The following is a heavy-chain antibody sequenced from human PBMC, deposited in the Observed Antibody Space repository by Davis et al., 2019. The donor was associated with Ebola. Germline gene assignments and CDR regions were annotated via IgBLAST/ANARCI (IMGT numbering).Heavy chain of an antibody. CDR3: ARVLRNYGMDV. CDR2: ISSSSSYI. V-gene: IGHV3-21*01. J-gene: IGHJ6*02. Sequence: GESLKISCAASGFTFSSYSMNWVRQAPGKGLEWVSSISSSSSYIYYADSVKGRFTISRDNAKNSLYLQMNSLRAEDTAVYYCARVLRNYGMDVWGQGTTVTVSS. CDR1: GFTFSSYS.